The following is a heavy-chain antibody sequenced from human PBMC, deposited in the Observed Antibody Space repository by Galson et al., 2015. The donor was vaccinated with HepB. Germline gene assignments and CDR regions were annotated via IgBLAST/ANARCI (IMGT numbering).Heavy chain of an antibody. J-gene: IGHJ3*02. Sequence: SLRLSCAASGFTFSSYGMHWVRQAPGKGLEWVAVIWYDGSNKYYADSVKGRLTISRDNSKNTLYLQMNSLRAEDTAVYYCARESDDSSGYHDDAFDIWGQGTMVTVSS. V-gene: IGHV3-33*01. CDR2: IWYDGSNK. D-gene: IGHD3-22*01. CDR3: ARESDDSSGYHDDAFDI. CDR1: GFTFSSYG.